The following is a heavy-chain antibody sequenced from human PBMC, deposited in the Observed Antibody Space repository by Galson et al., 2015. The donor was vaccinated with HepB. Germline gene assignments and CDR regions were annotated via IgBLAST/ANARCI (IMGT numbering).Heavy chain of an antibody. CDR3: ARGRGLEY. CDR2: INQDGSEK. J-gene: IGHJ4*02. V-gene: IGHV3-7*03. CDR1: GFTFSSYW. Sequence: SLRLSCAASGFTFSSYWMSWVRQAPGKGLEWVANINQDGSEKYNVDSVKGRFTISRDNAKNSLYLQMNSLRAEDTGVYYCARGRGLEYWGQGTLVTVSS.